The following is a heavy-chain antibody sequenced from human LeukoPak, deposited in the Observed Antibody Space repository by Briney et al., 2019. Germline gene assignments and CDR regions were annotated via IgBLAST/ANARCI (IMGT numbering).Heavy chain of an antibody. J-gene: IGHJ6*02. CDR3: ATRPHKHYYYGMDV. D-gene: IGHD6-6*01. V-gene: IGHV1-24*01. Sequence: ASVKVSCKVSGYTLTELSMHWVRQAPGKGLAWMGGFDPEDGETIYAQKFQGRVTMTEDTSTDTAYMELSSLRSEDTAVYYCATRPHKHYYYGMDVWGQGTTVTVSS. CDR2: FDPEDGET. CDR1: GYTLTELS.